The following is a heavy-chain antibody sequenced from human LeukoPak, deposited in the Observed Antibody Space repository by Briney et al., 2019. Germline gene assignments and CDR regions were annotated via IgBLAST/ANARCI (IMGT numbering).Heavy chain of an antibody. CDR3: ARVGLGGYDPNWFDP. D-gene: IGHD5-12*01. J-gene: IGHJ5*02. CDR2: INPSGGST. V-gene: IGHV1-46*01. CDR1: GYTFTSYY. Sequence: ASVKVSCKASGYTFTSYYMHWVRQAPGQGLEWMGIINPSGGSTSYAQKFQGRVTMTRDTSTSTVYMELSSLRSEDTAVYYCARVGLGGYDPNWFDPWGQGTLVTVSS.